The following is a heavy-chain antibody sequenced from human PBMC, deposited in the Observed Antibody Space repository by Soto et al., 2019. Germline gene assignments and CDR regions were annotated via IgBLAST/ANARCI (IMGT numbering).Heavy chain of an antibody. CDR1: GGSISSYY. J-gene: IGHJ4*01. V-gene: IGHV4-59*01. CDR3: ARQARPRVYFDY. D-gene: IGHD6-6*01. CDR2: IYYSGST. Sequence: PSETLSLTCTVSGGSISSYYWSWIRQPPGKGLEWIGYIYYSGSTNYNPSLKSRVTISVDTSKNQFSLKLSSVTAADTAVYYCARQARPRVYFDYWGHGTLVTVSS.